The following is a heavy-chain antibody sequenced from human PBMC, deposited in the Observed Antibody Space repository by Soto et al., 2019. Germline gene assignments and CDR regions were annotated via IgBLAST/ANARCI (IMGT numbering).Heavy chain of an antibody. D-gene: IGHD1-26*01. Sequence: QVQLVESGGGVVKPGTSLRLSCAASGFIFNNYAMFWIRQAPGKGLEWVALISYDGANAFYSDAVKGRFTVSRDKSKKTVFLQMNSLRSEDTSVYFCARDGAIVGPASDNWPDPWGQGTLVTVSA. CDR1: GFIFNNYA. J-gene: IGHJ5*02. CDR3: ARDGAIVGPASDNWPDP. CDR2: ISYDGANA. V-gene: IGHV3-30-3*01.